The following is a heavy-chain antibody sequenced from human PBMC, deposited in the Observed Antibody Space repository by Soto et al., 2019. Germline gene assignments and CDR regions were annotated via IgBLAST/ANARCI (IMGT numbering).Heavy chain of an antibody. D-gene: IGHD2-15*01. Sequence: NPSETLSLTCAVSGGSFSGYYWSWIRQPPGKGLEWIGEINHSGSTNYNPSLKSRVTISVDTSRNQFSLKLSSVTAADTVVYYCARNMCSGGSCYFNYWGQGTLVTVSS. CDR1: GGSFSGYY. J-gene: IGHJ4*02. V-gene: IGHV4-34*01. CDR3: ARNMCSGGSCYFNY. CDR2: INHSGST.